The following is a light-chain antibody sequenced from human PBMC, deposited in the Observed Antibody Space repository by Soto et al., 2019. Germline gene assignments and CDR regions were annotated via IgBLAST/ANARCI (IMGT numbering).Light chain of an antibody. Sequence: ESVLTQSPGTLSLSPGEKATLSCRASQSVSSSYLAWYQQKPGQAPRLLIYGASSRATGIPDRFSGSGSGTYFPLTVSRLEPEDFAVYYWQQFGSSSWTFGQGTKVEIK. V-gene: IGKV3-20*01. CDR3: QQFGSSSWT. CDR2: GAS. CDR1: QSVSSSY. J-gene: IGKJ1*01.